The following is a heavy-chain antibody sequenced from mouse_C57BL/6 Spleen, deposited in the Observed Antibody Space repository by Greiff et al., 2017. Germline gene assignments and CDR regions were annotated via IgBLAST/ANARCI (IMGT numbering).Heavy chain of an antibody. V-gene: IGHV1-82*01. CDR2: IYPGDGDT. J-gene: IGHJ1*03. Sequence: QVQLQQSGPELVKPGASVKISCKASGYAFSSSSMNWVKQRPGKGLEWIGRIYPGDGDTNYNGKFKGKATLTADKSSSTAYMQHSSLTSEDSAVYFCARDGCRHWYFDVWGTGTTVTVSS. CDR3: ARDGCRHWYFDV. D-gene: IGHD2-3*01. CDR1: GYAFSSSS.